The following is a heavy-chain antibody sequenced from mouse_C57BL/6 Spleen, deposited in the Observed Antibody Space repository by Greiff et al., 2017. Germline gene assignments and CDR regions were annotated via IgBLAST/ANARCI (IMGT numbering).Heavy chain of an antibody. J-gene: IGHJ2*01. Sequence: DVMLVESGGGLVKPGGSLKLSCAASGFTFSSYAMSWVRQTPEKRLEWVATISDGGSYTYYPDNVKGRFTISRDHAKNNLYLQMSHLKSEDTAMYYCARRGGNFDYCDYWGQGTTLTVSS. CDR2: ISDGGSYT. CDR1: GFTFSSYA. CDR3: ARRGGNFDYCDY. D-gene: IGHD2-1*01. V-gene: IGHV5-4*03.